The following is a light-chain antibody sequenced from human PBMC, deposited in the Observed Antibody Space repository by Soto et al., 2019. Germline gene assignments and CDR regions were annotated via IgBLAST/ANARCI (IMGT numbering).Light chain of an antibody. V-gene: IGKV1-39*01. CDR3: QQGYTTPGT. Sequence: DIQMTQSPSSLSASVGDRVTITCRASQSISAHLNWYQQKPGKAPKVLIYAATNLESGVPSRFSGSVSRTVFSLTISRLQPEDFATYYCQQGYTTPGTFGQGTKV. J-gene: IGKJ1*01. CDR2: AAT. CDR1: QSISAH.